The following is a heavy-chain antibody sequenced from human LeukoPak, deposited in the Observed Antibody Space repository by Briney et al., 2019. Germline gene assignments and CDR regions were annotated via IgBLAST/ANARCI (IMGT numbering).Heavy chain of an antibody. CDR1: GFTFSSNY. V-gene: IGHV3-53*01. Sequence: PGGSLRLSCAASGFTFSSNYMSWVRQAPGKGLEWVSVIYSGGSTYYADSVKGRFTISRDNSKNTLYLQMNSLRAEDTAVYYCARDGIAAAGYYYGMDVWGQGTTVTVSS. J-gene: IGHJ6*02. CDR2: IYSGGST. CDR3: ARDGIAAAGYYYGMDV. D-gene: IGHD6-13*01.